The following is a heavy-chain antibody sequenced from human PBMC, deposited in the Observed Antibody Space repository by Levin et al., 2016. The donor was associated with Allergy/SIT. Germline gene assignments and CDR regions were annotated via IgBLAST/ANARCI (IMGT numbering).Heavy chain of an antibody. D-gene: IGHD3-22*01. J-gene: IGHJ4*02. Sequence: WIRQPPGKGLEWVAVIWYDGSKEYYADSVKGRFTISRDNSKNTLYLQMNSLRAEDTALYYCARDLMAYYDSSGYSLVGFGYWGQGTLVTVSS. CDR2: IWYDGSKE. V-gene: IGHV3-33*01. CDR3: ARDLMAYYDSSGYSLVGFGY.